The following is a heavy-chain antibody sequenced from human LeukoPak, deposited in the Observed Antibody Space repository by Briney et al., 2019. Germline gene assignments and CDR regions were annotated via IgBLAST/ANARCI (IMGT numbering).Heavy chain of an antibody. CDR1: GFTFSSYE. Sequence: PGGSLRLSCAASGFTFSSYEMNWVRQAPGKGLEWVSYISSSGSTIYYADSVKGRFTISRDNAKNSLYLQMNSLRAEDTAVYYCAREGPLDFWSGSHYMDWGQGTLVTVSS. D-gene: IGHD3-3*01. CDR3: AREGPLDFWSGSHYMD. V-gene: IGHV3-48*03. J-gene: IGHJ4*02. CDR2: ISSSGSTI.